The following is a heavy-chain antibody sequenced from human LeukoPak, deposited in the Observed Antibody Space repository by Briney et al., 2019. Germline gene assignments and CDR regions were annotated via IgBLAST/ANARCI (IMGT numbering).Heavy chain of an antibody. Sequence: GGSLRLSCAASGLIVRSNYMSWVRQAPGKGQEWVSVIYSGGSIYYADFVKGRFTISRDNSKNTLYLQMNSLRVEDTAVYYCARDPYSGSFYGDDWGQGTLVTVSS. V-gene: IGHV3-53*01. CDR3: ARDPYSGSFYGDD. CDR1: GLIVRSNY. D-gene: IGHD1-26*01. CDR2: IYSGGSI. J-gene: IGHJ4*02.